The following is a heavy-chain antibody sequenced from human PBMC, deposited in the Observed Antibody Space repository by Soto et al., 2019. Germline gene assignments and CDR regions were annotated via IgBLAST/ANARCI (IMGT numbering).Heavy chain of an antibody. CDR3: AKEMVDYYDSSGSWFDP. J-gene: IGHJ5*02. Sequence: EVQLLESGGGVVQPGGSLRLSCAASGFTFSSYVMSWVRQAPGQGLEWVSAISGSGGNTYYADSVKGRFTISRDNSKNTLFLQMNSLRAEDTALYFCAKEMVDYYDSSGSWFDPWGQGTLVTVSS. CDR2: ISGSGGNT. CDR1: GFTFSSYV. D-gene: IGHD3-22*01. V-gene: IGHV3-23*01.